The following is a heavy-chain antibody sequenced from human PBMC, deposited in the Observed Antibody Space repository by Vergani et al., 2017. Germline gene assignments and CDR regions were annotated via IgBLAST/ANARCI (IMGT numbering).Heavy chain of an antibody. CDR1: GFSFNSYW. V-gene: IGHV3-74*03. J-gene: IGHJ6*02. CDR3: ARESLCGGDCYPFGDV. CDR2: IKSDGSIT. Sequence: DVHLAESGGGFFQPGGSLRLSCSASGFSFNSYWLHWVRQVPGKGLLWVSRIKSDGSITAYADSVKGRFTISRDNAQNTLYLQMNSLRAEDTAVYYCARESLCGGDCYPFGDVWGQGTTVTVSS. D-gene: IGHD2-21*02.